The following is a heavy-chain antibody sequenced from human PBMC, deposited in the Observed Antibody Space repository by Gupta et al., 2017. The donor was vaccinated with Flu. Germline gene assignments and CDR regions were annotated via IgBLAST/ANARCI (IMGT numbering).Heavy chain of an antibody. V-gene: IGHV1-69*08. D-gene: IGHD5-12*01. CDR2: IIPIIGIA. J-gene: IGHJ4*02. CDR3: ARDRGMAKTY. CDR1: GGTSSSCT. Sequence: VQLVQFGAEVKKPGSAVTVSCKASGGTSSSCTSSGVRQAPGQGREWMGRIIPIIGIANDAQKFQGRVTITADKSTSTAYMEVSRLRSEDTAVYYCARDRGMAKTYWGQVTLITVYS.